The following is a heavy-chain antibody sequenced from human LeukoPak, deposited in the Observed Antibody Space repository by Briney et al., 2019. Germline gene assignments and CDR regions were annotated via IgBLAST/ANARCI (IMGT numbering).Heavy chain of an antibody. V-gene: IGHV3-53*01. J-gene: IGHJ4*02. D-gene: IGHD1-1*01. CDR1: GFTVSSNH. Sequence: AGGSMRLCYAASGFTVSSNHMSWVRKAPGKGLGWVSVIYSGGSTGYADSVQGRFTISRDKSKNTLYLQMNSLRAVDTAVYHCARGPAGYNWGQGTLVTVSS. CDR2: IYSGGST. CDR3: ARGPAGYN.